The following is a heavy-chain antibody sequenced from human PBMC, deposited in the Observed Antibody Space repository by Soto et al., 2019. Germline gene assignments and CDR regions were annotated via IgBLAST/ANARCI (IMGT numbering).Heavy chain of an antibody. D-gene: IGHD4-17*01. CDR1: GYTFTSYA. Sequence: QVPLVQSGAEVKKPGASVKVSCKASGYTFTSYAMPSVRQAPGQRLAWMGWINAGNGNTKYSQKFQGRVTMTRDTSASTAYMEMSSLSSEDTAVYYCARDIPHNDYGDYFRPLEYYGMDVWCQGATVTVSS. J-gene: IGHJ6*02. CDR2: INAGNGNT. CDR3: ARDIPHNDYGDYFRPLEYYGMDV. V-gene: IGHV1-3*01.